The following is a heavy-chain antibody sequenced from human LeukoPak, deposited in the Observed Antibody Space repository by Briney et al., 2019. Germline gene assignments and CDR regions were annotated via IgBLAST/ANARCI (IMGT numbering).Heavy chain of an antibody. Sequence: GASVKVSCKASGYTLTSYGISWVRQAPGQGLEWMGWISAYNGNTNYAQKLQGRVTMTTDTSTSTAYMELRSLRSDDTAVYYCARAGAYYGSGSYSNWGQGTLVTVSS. CDR2: ISAYNGNT. D-gene: IGHD3-10*01. J-gene: IGHJ4*02. V-gene: IGHV1-18*01. CDR1: GYTLTSYG. CDR3: ARAGAYYGSGSYSN.